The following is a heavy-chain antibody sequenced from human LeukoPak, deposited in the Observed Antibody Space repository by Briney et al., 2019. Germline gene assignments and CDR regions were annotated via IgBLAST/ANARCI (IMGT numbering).Heavy chain of an antibody. CDR1: GFTFSSYA. Sequence: GGSLRLSCAASGFTFSSYAMSWVRQAPGKGLEWVSAISGSGGSTYYADSVKGRFTISRDNSKNTLYLQMNSLRAEDTAVYYCAKDPNYYGSGSLLPLLGYYYYMDVWGKGTTVTVSS. V-gene: IGHV3-23*01. CDR2: ISGSGGST. CDR3: AKDPNYYGSGSLLPLLGYYYYMDV. D-gene: IGHD3-10*01. J-gene: IGHJ6*03.